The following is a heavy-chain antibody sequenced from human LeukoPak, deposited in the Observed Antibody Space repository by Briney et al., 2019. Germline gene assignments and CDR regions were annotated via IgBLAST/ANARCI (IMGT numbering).Heavy chain of an antibody. D-gene: IGHD6-19*01. CDR1: GFTFDDYA. J-gene: IGHJ4*02. CDR3: AKAPSRAVAAAFDY. Sequence: GRSLRLSCAASGFTFDDYAMHWVRQAPGKGLEWVSGISWNSGSIVYADSVKGRFPLSRDNAKNSLYLQMNSLRAEDTALYYCAKAPSRAVAAAFDYWGQGTLVTVSS. CDR2: ISWNSGSI. V-gene: IGHV3-9*01.